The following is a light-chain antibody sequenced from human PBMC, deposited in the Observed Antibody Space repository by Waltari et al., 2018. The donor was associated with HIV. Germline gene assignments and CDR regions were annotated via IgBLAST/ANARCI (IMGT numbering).Light chain of an antibody. CDR1: QSVRSY. CDR2: GAS. J-gene: IGKJ5*01. V-gene: IGKV3-11*01. Sequence: EIVLTQSPATLSLSPGERATLSCRASQSVRSYLAWYQQKPVQAPRLLIYGASSRATGIPARFSGSGSGTDFTLTISSLEPGDFAVYYCQQRSNWPITFGQGTRLEIK. CDR3: QQRSNWPIT.